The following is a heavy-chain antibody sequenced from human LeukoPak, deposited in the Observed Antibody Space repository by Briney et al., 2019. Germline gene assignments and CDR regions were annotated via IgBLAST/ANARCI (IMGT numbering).Heavy chain of an antibody. CDR1: GYTFTGYY. CDR3: ARAELLSGSGWRW. Sequence: ASVKVSCKASGYTFTGYYMHWVRQAPGQGLEWMGWINPNSGGTNYAQKFQGRVTMTRDTSISAAYMELSRLRSDDTAVYYCARAELLSGSGWRWWGQGTLVTVSS. CDR2: INPNSGGT. V-gene: IGHV1-2*02. J-gene: IGHJ4*02. D-gene: IGHD6-19*01.